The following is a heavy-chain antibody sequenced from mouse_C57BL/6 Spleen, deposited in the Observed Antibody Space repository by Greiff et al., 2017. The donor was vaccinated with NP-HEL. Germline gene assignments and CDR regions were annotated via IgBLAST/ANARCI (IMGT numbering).Heavy chain of an antibody. CDR1: GYTFTSYW. CDR2: IYPGSGST. J-gene: IGHJ3*01. D-gene: IGHD3-3*01. Sequence: QVQLKQPGAELVKPGASVTMSYKASGYTFTSYWITWVKQRPGQGLEWIGDIYPGSGSTNYNEKFKSKATLTVDTSSSTAYMQLSSLTSEDSAVYYCAREGTGSWFAYWGQGTLVTVSA. V-gene: IGHV1-55*01. CDR3: AREGTGSWFAY.